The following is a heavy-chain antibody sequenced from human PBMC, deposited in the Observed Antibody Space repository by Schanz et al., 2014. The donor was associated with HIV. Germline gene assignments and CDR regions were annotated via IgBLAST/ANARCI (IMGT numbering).Heavy chain of an antibody. J-gene: IGHJ6*02. CDR2: IGDSDSYI. CDR3: ARDNHQSYGMDV. V-gene: IGHV3-21*01. Sequence: EVQVVESGGGLVQPGGSLRLSCAASGFTFSRYWMTWVRQAPGKGLEWVSCIGDSDSYIYYADSVKGRFTISRDDAKNSLYLQMNSLRAEDTAVYYCARDNHQSYGMDVWGQGTTVTVSS. CDR1: GFTFSRYW.